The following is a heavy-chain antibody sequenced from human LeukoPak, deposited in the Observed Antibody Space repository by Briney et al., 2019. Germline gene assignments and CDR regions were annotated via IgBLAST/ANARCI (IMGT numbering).Heavy chain of an antibody. J-gene: IGHJ4*02. CDR2: IYTSGST. CDR1: GGSISSYY. V-gene: IGHV4-4*07. CDR3: ARESRTGYSGSWYSINFDY. Sequence: SETLSLTCTVSGGSISSYYWSWIRQPAGKGLEWIGRIYTSGSTNYNPSLKSRVTISVDTSKNQFSLKLSSVTAADTAVYYCARESRTGYSGSWYSINFDYWGQGTLVTVSS. D-gene: IGHD6-13*01.